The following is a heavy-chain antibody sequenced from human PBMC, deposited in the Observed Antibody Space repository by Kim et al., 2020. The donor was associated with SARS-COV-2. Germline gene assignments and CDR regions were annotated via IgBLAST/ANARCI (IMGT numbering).Heavy chain of an antibody. V-gene: IGHV4-59*01. Sequence: SETLSLTCTVSGGSISSYYWSWIRQPPGKGLEWIGYIYYSGSTNYNPSLKSRVTISVDTSKNQFSLKLSSVTAADTAVYYCARVSSGWYVYFDYWGQGTLVTVSS. CDR3: ARVSSGWYVYFDY. CDR2: IYYSGST. J-gene: IGHJ4*02. D-gene: IGHD6-19*01. CDR1: GGSISSYY.